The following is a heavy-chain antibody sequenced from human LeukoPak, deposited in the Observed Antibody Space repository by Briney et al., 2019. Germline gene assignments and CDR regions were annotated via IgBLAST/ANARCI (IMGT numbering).Heavy chain of an antibody. J-gene: IGHJ4*02. CDR3: ARGRSRDGYKTDY. V-gene: IGHV3-74*01. Sequence: PGGSLRLSCAASGFTFSSYWMHWVRQAPGKGLVWVSRINSDGSSTSYADSVKGRFTISRDNAKNTLYPQMNSLRAEDTAVYYCARGRSRDGYKTDYWGQGTLVTVSS. CDR2: INSDGSST. D-gene: IGHD5-24*01. CDR1: GFTFSSYW.